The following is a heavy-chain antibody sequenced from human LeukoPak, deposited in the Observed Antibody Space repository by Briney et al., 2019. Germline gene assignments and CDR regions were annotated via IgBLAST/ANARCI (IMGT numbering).Heavy chain of an antibody. D-gene: IGHD3-9*01. CDR3: DAQGGSVDLRY. J-gene: IGHJ4*02. CDR2: IKRIIDGGTT. CDR1: GFTFSNTW. Sequence: GGSLRLSCAASGFTFSNTWMNWVRQAPGKGLEWVGRIKRIIDGGTTDYAAPVKGRFTVSRDDSINTLYLQMSSLKTEDTAVYHCDAQGGSVDLRYWGQGNLVTVSS. V-gene: IGHV3-15*01.